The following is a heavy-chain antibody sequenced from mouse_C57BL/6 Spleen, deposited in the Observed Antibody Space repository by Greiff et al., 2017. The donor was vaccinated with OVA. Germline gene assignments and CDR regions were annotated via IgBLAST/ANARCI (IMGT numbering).Heavy chain of an antibody. Sequence: EVKVEESGTVLARPGASVKMSCKTSGYTFTSYWMHWVKQRPGQGLEWIGAIYPGNSDTSYNQKFKGKAKLTAVTSASTAYMELSSLTNEDSAVYYCTREGITTVVADAMDYWGQGTSVTVSS. CDR3: TREGITTVVADAMDY. D-gene: IGHD1-1*01. CDR2: IYPGNSDT. CDR1: GYTFTSYW. V-gene: IGHV1-5*01. J-gene: IGHJ4*01.